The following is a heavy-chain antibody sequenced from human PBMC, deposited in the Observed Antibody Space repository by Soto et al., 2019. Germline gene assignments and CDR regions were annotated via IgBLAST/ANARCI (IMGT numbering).Heavy chain of an antibody. V-gene: IGHV3-23*01. CDR1: EFTFSSYA. Sequence: GGSLRLSCAASEFTFSSYAMNWVRQAPGKGLEWVSVISGGGGTTYYADSVKGRFRISRDNSKNTLYLQMNSLRVEDTAVYYCAKGKVAYDNSGLQYFYYFHMNVRGQGTTVTVSS. CDR2: ISGGGGTT. J-gene: IGHJ6*02. D-gene: IGHD3-22*01. CDR3: AKGKVAYDNSGLQYFYYFHMNV.